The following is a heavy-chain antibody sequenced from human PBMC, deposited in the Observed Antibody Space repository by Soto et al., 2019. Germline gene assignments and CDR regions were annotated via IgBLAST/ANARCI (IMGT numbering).Heavy chain of an antibody. J-gene: IGHJ4*02. D-gene: IGHD3-10*01. Sequence: QVQLVQSGAEVKKPGSSVKVSCKASGGTFSSYAISWVRQAPGQGLEWMGGIIPIFGTANYAQKFQGRVTITADESTSRAYMELSSLRSEDTAVYYCAKENYYGSGTPEGYFDYWGQGTLVTVSS. V-gene: IGHV1-69*01. CDR1: GGTFSSYA. CDR2: IIPIFGTA. CDR3: AKENYYGSGTPEGYFDY.